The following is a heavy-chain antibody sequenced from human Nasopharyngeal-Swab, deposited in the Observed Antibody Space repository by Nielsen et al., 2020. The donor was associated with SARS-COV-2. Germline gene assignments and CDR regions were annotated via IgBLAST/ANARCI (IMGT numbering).Heavy chain of an antibody. J-gene: IGHJ6*02. CDR3: ARDGAAVAGTTSYYYYGTDV. CDR2: IKQDGSEK. D-gene: IGHD6-19*01. CDR1: GFTYW. Sequence: GESLKISCAASGFTYWMSWVRQAPGKGLEWVANIKQDGSEKYYVDSVKGRFTISRDNAKNSLYLQMNSLRAEDTAVYYCARDGAAVAGTTSYYYYGTDVWGQGTTVTVSS. V-gene: IGHV3-7*01.